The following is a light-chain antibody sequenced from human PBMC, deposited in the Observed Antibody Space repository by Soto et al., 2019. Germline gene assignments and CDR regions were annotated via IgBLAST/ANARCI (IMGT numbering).Light chain of an antibody. CDR1: QSISNY. V-gene: IGKV1-39*01. CDR2: AAS. Sequence: DIQMTQSPSSLSASVGDGVTITCRASQSISNYVNWYQQKPGKAPKLLIYAASRLQSGVPSRFSGTGSRTDFTLTISSLQPEDFATYYCQETFSTPSFTFGGGTKLEIK. CDR3: QETFSTPSFT. J-gene: IGKJ4*01.